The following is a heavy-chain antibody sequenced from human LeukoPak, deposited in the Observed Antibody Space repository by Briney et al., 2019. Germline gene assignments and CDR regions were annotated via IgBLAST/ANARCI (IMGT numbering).Heavy chain of an antibody. V-gene: IGHV4-59*08. CDR2: IYYSGST. D-gene: IGHD4/OR15-4a*01. J-gene: IGHJ4*02. CDR1: GVSLSSYD. CDR3: ARRKAGAQGLDY. Sequence: SETLSLTCAVSGVSLSSYDRSWIRQPPGKGLEWIGYIYYSGSTNYDSSLKSRVTISVDSSKNKFSLKLSSVTAADTAVYYCARRKAGAQGLDYWGQGTLVIVSS.